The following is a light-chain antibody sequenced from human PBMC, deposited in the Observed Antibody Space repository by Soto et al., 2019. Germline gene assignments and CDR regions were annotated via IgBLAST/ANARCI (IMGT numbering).Light chain of an antibody. V-gene: IGLV3-21*02. CDR3: QVWDSSSDPVV. J-gene: IGLJ2*01. CDR1: NIGGKS. Sequence: SYELTQPPSVSVAPGQTARITCGGNNIGGKSVHWYQQKPGQAPVLVVNDVSDRPSGIPERFSGSKSANTATLPISRVEAGDEADYYCQVWDSSSDPVVFGGGTKLTVL. CDR2: DVS.